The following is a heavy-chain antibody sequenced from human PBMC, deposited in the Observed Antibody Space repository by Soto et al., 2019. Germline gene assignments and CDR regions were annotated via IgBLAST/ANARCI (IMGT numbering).Heavy chain of an antibody. V-gene: IGHV5-51*01. CDR1: GYTFTDYW. CDR3: ATPYTTSPPY. D-gene: IGHD2-2*02. J-gene: IGHJ4*02. CDR2: VFPGDSDT. Sequence: GESLKISCEVFGYTFTDYWIGWVRQMPGKGLEWMGIVFPGDSDTRYSPSFQGQVTISADKSISTAYLQWSSLKASDTAIYYCATPYTTSPPYWGRGTLVTVSS.